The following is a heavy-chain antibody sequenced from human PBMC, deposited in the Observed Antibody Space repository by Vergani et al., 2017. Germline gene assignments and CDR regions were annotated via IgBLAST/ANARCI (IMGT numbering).Heavy chain of an antibody. J-gene: IGHJ6*02. Sequence: EVQLLESGGGSVQPGESLRLSCVASGFTFKNYALHWVRQAPGKGLEWVSLISWDGGSTYYADSVKGRFTITRDNSKNSLYLQMNSLRAEDTALYYCAKDNGEGGDRPYYYYGMDVWGQGTTVIVSS. CDR2: ISWDGGST. D-gene: IGHD4-17*01. CDR3: AKDNGEGGDRPYYYYGMDV. V-gene: IGHV3-43D*03. CDR1: GFTFKNYA.